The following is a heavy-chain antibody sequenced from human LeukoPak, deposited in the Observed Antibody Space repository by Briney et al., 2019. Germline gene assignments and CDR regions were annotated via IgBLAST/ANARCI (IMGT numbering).Heavy chain of an antibody. CDR3: ARGWPDLWFGELLEVGWYYYYMDV. D-gene: IGHD3-10*01. Sequence: PSETLSLTCAVSGGSISSSNWWSWVRQPPGKGLEWIGEIYHSGSTNYNPSLKSRVTISVDKSKNQFSLKLSSVTAADTAVYYCARGWPDLWFGELLEVGWYYYYMDVWGKGTTVTISS. J-gene: IGHJ6*03. CDR2: IYHSGST. V-gene: IGHV4-4*02. CDR1: GGSISSSNW.